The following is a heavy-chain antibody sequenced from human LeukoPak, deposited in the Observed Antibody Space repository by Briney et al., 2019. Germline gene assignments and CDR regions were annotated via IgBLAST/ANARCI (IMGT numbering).Heavy chain of an antibody. D-gene: IGHD6-6*01. J-gene: IGHJ4*02. V-gene: IGHV4-59*11. CDR1: GDSMNGLS. Sequence: SETLSLTCTVSGDSMNGLSWSWIRQSPGKGLEWIAYIYDTGNTNTSPSLKSRVTLSVDTSKKQFALRLGSVTAADTAVYYCARGVRVGFSSYYFDYWGQGTLVTVSS. CDR3: ARGVRVGFSSYYFDY. CDR2: IYDTGNT.